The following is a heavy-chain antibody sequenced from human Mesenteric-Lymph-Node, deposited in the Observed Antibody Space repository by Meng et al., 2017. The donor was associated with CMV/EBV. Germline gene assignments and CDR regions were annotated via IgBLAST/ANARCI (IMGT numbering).Heavy chain of an antibody. CDR2: INHSGST. CDR3: ARHQRWLKSEGGFNY. Sequence: QVQLQAGGAGLLKPSETLSLTRAVYGGSFSGYYWSWIRQPPGKGLEWIGEINHSGSTNYNPSLKSRVTISVDTSKNQFSLKLSSVTAADTAVYYCARHQRWLKSEGGFNYWGQGTLVTVSS. V-gene: IGHV4-34*01. J-gene: IGHJ4*02. CDR1: GGSFSGYY. D-gene: IGHD4-23*01.